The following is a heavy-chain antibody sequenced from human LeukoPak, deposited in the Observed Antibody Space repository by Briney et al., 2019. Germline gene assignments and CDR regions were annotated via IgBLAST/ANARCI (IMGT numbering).Heavy chain of an antibody. CDR2: IKSDGKT. D-gene: IGHD3-3*01. Sequence: GGSLRLSCEASGFTFSRYWMHWVRQAPGKGLVWVSRIKSDGKTNYADSVKGRFTISRDNSKNTLYLQMNSLRAEDTAVYYCAKGVDVLRFLEWLFYYMDVWGKGTTVTVSS. V-gene: IGHV3-74*01. CDR3: AKGVDVLRFLEWLFYYMDV. CDR1: GFTFSRYW. J-gene: IGHJ6*03.